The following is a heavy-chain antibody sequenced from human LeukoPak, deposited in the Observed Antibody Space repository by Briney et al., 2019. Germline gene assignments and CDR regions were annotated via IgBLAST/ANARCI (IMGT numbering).Heavy chain of an antibody. CDR2: IYYSGST. CDR1: GGSISSSSYY. D-gene: IGHD3-16*01. Sequence: SETLSLTCTVSGGSISSSSYYWSWIRQPPGKGLEWIGYIYYSGSTNYNPSLKSRVTISIDTSKNQFSLQLTSVTAADTAVYYCASLMLIAVGSDYWGQGNLVTVSS. J-gene: IGHJ4*02. CDR3: ASLMLIAVGSDY. V-gene: IGHV4-61*05.